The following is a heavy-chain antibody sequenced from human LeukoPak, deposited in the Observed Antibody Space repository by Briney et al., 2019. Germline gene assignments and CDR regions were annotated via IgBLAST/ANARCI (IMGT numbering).Heavy chain of an antibody. Sequence: GGSLRLSCAASGFTFSSYEMNWVRQASGKGLEWVSYISSSGSTIYYADSVKGRFTISRDNAKNSLYLQMNSLRAEDTAVYYCARHYSESGSYHTYLDFWGQGTLVTVSS. J-gene: IGHJ4*02. CDR1: GFTFSSYE. CDR3: ARHYSESGSYHTYLDF. CDR2: ISSSGSTI. D-gene: IGHD3-10*01. V-gene: IGHV3-48*03.